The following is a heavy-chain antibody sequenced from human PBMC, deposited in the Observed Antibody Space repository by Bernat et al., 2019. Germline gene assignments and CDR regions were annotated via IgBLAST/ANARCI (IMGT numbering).Heavy chain of an antibody. V-gene: IGHV3-73*01. D-gene: IGHD2-15*01. CDR2: IRSKANSYAT. CDR1: GFTFSGSA. Sequence: EVQLVESGGGLVQPGGSLKLSCAASGFTFSGSAMHWVRQASGNGLEWVGRIRSKANSYATAYAASVKGRFTISRDDSKNTAYLQMNSLKTEDTAVYYCTRQLVVVAAQNYYYYGMDVWGQGTTVTVSS. J-gene: IGHJ6*02. CDR3: TRQLVVVAAQNYYYYGMDV.